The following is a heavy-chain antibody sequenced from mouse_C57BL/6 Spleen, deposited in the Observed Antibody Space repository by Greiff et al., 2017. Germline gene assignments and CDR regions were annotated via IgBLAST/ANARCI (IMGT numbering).Heavy chain of an antibody. Sequence: VQLQQSGPGLVKPSQSLSLTCSVTGYSITSGYYWNWIRQFPGNKLEWMGYISYDGSNNYNPSLKNRISITRDTSKNQFFLKLNSVTTEDTATYYCARGGLPSFPYWYFDVWGTGTTVTVSS. J-gene: IGHJ1*03. CDR1: GYSITSGYY. D-gene: IGHD2-4*01. CDR2: ISYDGSN. CDR3: ARGGLPSFPYWYFDV. V-gene: IGHV3-6*01.